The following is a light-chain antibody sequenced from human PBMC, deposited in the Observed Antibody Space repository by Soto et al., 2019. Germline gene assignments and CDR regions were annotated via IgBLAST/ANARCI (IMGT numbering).Light chain of an antibody. J-gene: IGKJ1*01. CDR3: PQYRT. CDR2: GAS. V-gene: IGKV3-20*01. CDR1: QSVSSSY. Sequence: EIVLTQSPGTLSLSPGERATLSCRASQSVSSSYLAWYQQKPGQAPRLLIYGASSRATGIPDRFSGSGSGTDFTLTISRLEPEDFEVYYGPQYRTFGQGTKVEIK.